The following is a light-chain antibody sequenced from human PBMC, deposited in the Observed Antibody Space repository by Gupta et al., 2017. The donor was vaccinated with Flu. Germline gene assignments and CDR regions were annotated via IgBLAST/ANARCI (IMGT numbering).Light chain of an antibody. CDR3: QQNNNGHPRDS. CDR1: QSVSSN. V-gene: IGKV3-15*01. J-gene: IGKJ2*03. Sequence: EIVITQSPATLSVSPGERATLSCRARQSVSSNLAWYQQKPGQAPRLLIYGASTRATGIKARFSGSGVGTEFTITISSRQSEDFAVYYCQQNNNGHPRDSFGQGTKLEIK. CDR2: GAS.